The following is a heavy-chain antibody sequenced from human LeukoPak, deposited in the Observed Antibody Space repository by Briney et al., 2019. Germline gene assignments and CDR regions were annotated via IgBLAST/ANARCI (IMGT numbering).Heavy chain of an antibody. CDR2: IYYSGTT. J-gene: IGHJ6*03. D-gene: IGHD6-6*01. CDR3: ARIPNSSSQYYYYYMDV. Sequence: SETLSLTCTVSGGSISSYYWSWIRQPPGKGLEWIGSIYYSGTTYYNPSLKSRVTISVDTSKNQLSLRLSSVTAADTAVYYCARIPNSSSQYYYYYMDVWGKGTTVTVSS. V-gene: IGHV4-39*07. CDR1: GGSISSYY.